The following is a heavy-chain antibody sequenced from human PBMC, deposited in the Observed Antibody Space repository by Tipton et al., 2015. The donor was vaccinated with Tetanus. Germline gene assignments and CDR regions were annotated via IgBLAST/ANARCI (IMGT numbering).Heavy chain of an antibody. J-gene: IGHJ4*02. Sequence: TLSLTCTISGGSISRFYWGWIRQPSGKALEWIGHAYYSGSANYNPSLKSRITIPVDTSSEQFSLRLTSMTAADTAMYYCAREVVNSGYYSSKYYFDYWGQGTLVTVSS. CDR2: AYYSGSA. CDR3: AREVVNSGYYSSKYYFDY. CDR1: GGSISRFY. D-gene: IGHD3-22*01. V-gene: IGHV4-59*01.